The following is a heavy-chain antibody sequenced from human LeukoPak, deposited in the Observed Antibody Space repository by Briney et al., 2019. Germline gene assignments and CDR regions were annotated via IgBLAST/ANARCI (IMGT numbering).Heavy chain of an antibody. CDR3: ARDKDTAMVTRLTEYYMDV. J-gene: IGHJ6*03. D-gene: IGHD5-18*01. V-gene: IGHV1-2*02. CDR2: INPNSGGT. Sequence: GASVKVSCKASGYTFTGYYMHWVRQAPGQGLEWMGWINPNSGGTNYAQKFQGRVTMTRDTSISTAYMELSRLRSDDTAVYYCARDKDTAMVTRLTEYYMDVWGKGTTVTISS. CDR1: GYTFTGYY.